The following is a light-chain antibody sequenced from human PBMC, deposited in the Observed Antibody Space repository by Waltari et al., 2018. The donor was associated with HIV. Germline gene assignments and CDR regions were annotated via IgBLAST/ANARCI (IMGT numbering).Light chain of an antibody. CDR3: QTWGTGMV. Sequence: QLVLTPSPSASASLGPSVKLTCTLSSWHSNYAIAWHQQQPEQGPRYLMKLNSDGSHYKGDGIPDRFSGSSSGAERYLTISSLQSEDEADYYCQTWGTGMVFGGGTKLTVL. CDR2: LNSDGSH. V-gene: IGLV4-69*01. CDR1: SWHSNYA. J-gene: IGLJ3*02.